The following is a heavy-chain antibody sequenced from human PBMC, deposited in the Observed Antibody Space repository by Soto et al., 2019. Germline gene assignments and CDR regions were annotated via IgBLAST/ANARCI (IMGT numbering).Heavy chain of an antibody. CDR1: GFTFSNAW. D-gene: IGHD3-3*01. CDR3: TTDCVSDYDFCSWLRVEYYFDY. J-gene: IGHJ4*02. Sequence: GGSLRLSCAASGFTFSNAWMNWVRQAPGKGLEWVGRIKSKTDGGTTDYAAPVKGRFTISRDDSKNTLYLQMNSLKTEEMAVYYCTTDCVSDYDFCSWLRVEYYFDYWGQGTLVTVSS. CDR2: IKSKTDGGTT. V-gene: IGHV3-15*07.